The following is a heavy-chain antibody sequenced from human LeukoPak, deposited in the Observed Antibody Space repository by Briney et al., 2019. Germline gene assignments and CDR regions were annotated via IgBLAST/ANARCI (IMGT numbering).Heavy chain of an antibody. CDR3: ARDQAYSSGWLVY. V-gene: IGHV3-53*01. D-gene: IGHD6-19*01. CDR1: GFTVSSNY. Sequence: GGSLRLSCAASGFTVSSNYMSWVRQAPGKGLEWVSVIYSGGSTYYADSVKGRFTISRDDSKNTLYLQMNSPRAEDTAVYYCARDQAYSSGWLVYWGQGTLVTVSS. CDR2: IYSGGST. J-gene: IGHJ4*02.